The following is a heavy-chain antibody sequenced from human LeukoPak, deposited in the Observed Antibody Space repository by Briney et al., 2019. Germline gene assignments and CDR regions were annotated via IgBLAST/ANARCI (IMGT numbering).Heavy chain of an antibody. CDR1: GYTXTSYF. D-gene: IGHD4-17*01. J-gene: IGHJ4*02. CDR3: ARDSADYGDYDY. CDR2: INPGGGST. Sequence: ASVKVSCKASGYTXTSYFMHWVRQAPGQGLDWMGIINPGGGSTSYAQKFQGRVTMTRDTSTSTVYMELSSLRSEDTAVYYCARDSADYGDYDYWGQGTLVTVSS. V-gene: IGHV1-46*01.